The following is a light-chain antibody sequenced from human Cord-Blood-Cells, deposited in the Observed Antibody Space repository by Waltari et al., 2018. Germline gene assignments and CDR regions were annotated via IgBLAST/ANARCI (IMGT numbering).Light chain of an antibody. CDR2: AVS. V-gene: IGLV2-11*01. CDR1: SSAAGGYNY. Sequence: QSALTQPRSVSGSPGQSVTISRTGTSSAAGGYNYVSWYQQHPGKAPKLMIYAVSKRPSGVPDRFSGSKSGNTASLTISGLQAEDEADYYCCSYAGSYTLVFGGGTKLTVL. J-gene: IGLJ2*01. CDR3: CSYAGSYTLV.